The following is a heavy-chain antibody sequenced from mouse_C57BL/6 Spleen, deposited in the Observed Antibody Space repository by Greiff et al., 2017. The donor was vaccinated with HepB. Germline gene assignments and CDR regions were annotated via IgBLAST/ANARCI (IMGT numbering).Heavy chain of an antibody. V-gene: IGHV1-69*01. CDR3: ARRAMDY. Sequence: QVQLQQPGAELVMPGASVKLSCKASGYTFTSYWTHWVKQRPGQGLEWIGEIDPSDSYTNYNQKFKGKSTLTVDKSSSTAYMQLSSLTSEDSAVYYCARRAMDYWGQGTSVTVSS. J-gene: IGHJ4*01. CDR2: IDPSDSYT. CDR1: GYTFTSYW.